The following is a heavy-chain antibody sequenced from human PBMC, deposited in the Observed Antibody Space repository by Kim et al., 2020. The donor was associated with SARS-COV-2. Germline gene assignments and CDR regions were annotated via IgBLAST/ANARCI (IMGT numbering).Heavy chain of an antibody. Sequence: SETLSLTCTVSGGSISSSGSYWGWIRQAPGLGREGVVSIYSSGSTYYNPSLQSPVTVSVDTNKNPFSLRLSPVTAADTSVYSCASRCMTMIVVRQAFDY. V-gene: IGHV4-39*01. D-gene: IGHD3-22*01. CDR2: IYSSGST. CDR3: ASRCMTMIVVRQAFDY. J-gene: IGHJ4*01. CDR1: GGSISSSGSY.